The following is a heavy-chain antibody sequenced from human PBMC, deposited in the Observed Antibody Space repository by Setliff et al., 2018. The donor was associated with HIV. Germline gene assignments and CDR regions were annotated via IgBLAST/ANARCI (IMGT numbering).Heavy chain of an antibody. J-gene: IGHJ4*02. CDR2: LSNDGTYT. CDR3: AKDSRSGWSSQPPSQFDY. V-gene: IGHV3-74*03. Sequence: PGGSLRLSCVASGFYFNNAWMHWVRRAPGKGLVWVSRLSNDGTYTQYEDSVKGRFTISRDNAKNTLYLQMNSRRAEDTAVYYCAKDSRSGWSSQPPSQFDYWGQGTLVTVSS. CDR1: GFYFNNAW. D-gene: IGHD6-19*01.